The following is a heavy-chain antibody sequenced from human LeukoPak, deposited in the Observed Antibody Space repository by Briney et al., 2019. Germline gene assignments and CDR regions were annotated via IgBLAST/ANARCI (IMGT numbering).Heavy chain of an antibody. CDR2: ISYDGSNK. Sequence: PGGSLRLSCAASGFTFSSYGRHWVRQAPGKGLEWVAVISYDGSNKYYADSVKGRFTISRDNSKNTLYLQMNSLRAEDTAVYYCAKGFRDYDILTGYIWVDYWGQGTLVTVFS. V-gene: IGHV3-30*18. J-gene: IGHJ4*02. CDR3: AKGFRDYDILTGYIWVDY. CDR1: GFTFSSYG. D-gene: IGHD3-9*01.